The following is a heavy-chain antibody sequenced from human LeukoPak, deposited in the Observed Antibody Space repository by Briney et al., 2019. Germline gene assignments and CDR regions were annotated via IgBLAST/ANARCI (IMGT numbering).Heavy chain of an antibody. CDR1: GFTVSTTY. Sequence: GGSLRLSCAASGFTVSTTYMNWVRQAPGKGLEWVSLIYRGGTTYYADSVKGRFTISRDNSKTTLDLQMNSLRAEDTALYYCARAFGPYYFDYWGQGALVTVSS. V-gene: IGHV3-66*01. CDR2: IYRGGTT. D-gene: IGHD3-10*01. CDR3: ARAFGPYYFDY. J-gene: IGHJ4*02.